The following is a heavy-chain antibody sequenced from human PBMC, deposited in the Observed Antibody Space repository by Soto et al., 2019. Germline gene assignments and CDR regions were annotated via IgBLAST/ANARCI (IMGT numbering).Heavy chain of an antibody. D-gene: IGHD3-22*01. CDR3: ARGRKTYYYDSSGPLFDY. J-gene: IGHJ4*02. CDR1: GYPFTGYY. Sequence: ASVKVSCKASGYPFTGYYMHWVRQAPGQGLEWMGWINPNSGGTNYAQKFQGRVTMTRDTSISTAYMELSRLRSDDTAVYYCARGRKTYYYDSSGPLFDYWGQGTLVTVSS. CDR2: INPNSGGT. V-gene: IGHV1-2*02.